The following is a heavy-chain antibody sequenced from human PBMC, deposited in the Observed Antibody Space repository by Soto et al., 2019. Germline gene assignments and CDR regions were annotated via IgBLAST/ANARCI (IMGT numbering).Heavy chain of an antibody. CDR2: ISYDGSNK. V-gene: IGHV3-30*18. Sequence: QVQLVESGGGVVQPGRSLRLSCAASGFTFSSYGMHWVRQAPGKGLEWVAVISYDGSNKYYADSVKGRFTISRDNSKNTLYLQMNSLRAEDTAVYYCAKGVLIAVAGTAFDIWGQGTMVTVSS. D-gene: IGHD6-19*01. CDR1: GFTFSSYG. J-gene: IGHJ3*02. CDR3: AKGVLIAVAGTAFDI.